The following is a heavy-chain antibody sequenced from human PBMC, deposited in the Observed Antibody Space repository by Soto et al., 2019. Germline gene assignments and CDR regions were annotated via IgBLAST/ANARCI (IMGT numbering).Heavy chain of an antibody. CDR2: IYYSGST. D-gene: IGHD3-16*01. V-gene: IGHV4-59*01. CDR1: GGSISSYY. CDR3: ARGDTDWFDP. Sequence: QVQLQESGPGLVKPSETLSLTCTVSGGSISSYYWSWIRQPPGKGLEWIGYIYYSGSTNYNPSLKSRVTISVDTSKNQFSLKLSSVTAADTAVYYCARGDTDWFDPWGQGTLVTVSS. J-gene: IGHJ5*02.